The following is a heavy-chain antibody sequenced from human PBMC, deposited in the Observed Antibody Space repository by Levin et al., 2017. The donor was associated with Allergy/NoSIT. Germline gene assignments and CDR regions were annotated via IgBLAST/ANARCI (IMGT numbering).Heavy chain of an antibody. D-gene: IGHD1-1*01. Sequence: GESLKISCAASGFTFSNYAMHWVRQAPGKGLEWVGVISDDESSEFYIDSVKGRFTISRDNSKNRLYLQMDSLRAEDTALYYCVREIAEEGTWGQGTLVIVSS. J-gene: IGHJ4*02. V-gene: IGHV3-30-3*01. CDR3: VREIAEEGT. CDR2: ISDDESSE. CDR1: GFTFSNYA.